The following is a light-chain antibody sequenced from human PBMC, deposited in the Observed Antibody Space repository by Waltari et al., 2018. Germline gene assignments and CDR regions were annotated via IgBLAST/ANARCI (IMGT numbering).Light chain of an antibody. V-gene: IGKV3-20*01. CDR2: DAS. CDR3: QHYVTLPVT. J-gene: IGKJ1*01. Sequence: EIVLTQSPGTLSLSSGEIVTLACRTSQSISKYLAWYQQKPGQAPRLLIYDASSRATGIPDRFSGSGSGTDFSLTISRLEPEDFAVYYCQHYVTLPVTFGQGTKVEIK. CDR1: QSISKY.